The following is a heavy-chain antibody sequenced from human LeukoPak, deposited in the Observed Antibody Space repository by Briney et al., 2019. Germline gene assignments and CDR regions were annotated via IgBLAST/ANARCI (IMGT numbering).Heavy chain of an antibody. V-gene: IGHV5-51*01. CDR1: GYRFTGYW. CDR2: IYPADSNI. D-gene: IGHD5-24*01. J-gene: IGHJ4*02. CDR3: ARQRDGFSDY. Sequence: GASLQISCKGSGYRFTGYWIGWVRQLPGKDLEWMGIIYPADSNIKYSPSFRGQVIISADKSISTAYLQWNSLKASDTALYYCARQRDGFSDYGGQGTVVSVSS.